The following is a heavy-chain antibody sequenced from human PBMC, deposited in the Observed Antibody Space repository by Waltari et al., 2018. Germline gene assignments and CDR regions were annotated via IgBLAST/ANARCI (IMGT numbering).Heavy chain of an antibody. CDR1: GFTFSTYS. D-gene: IGHD1-26*01. CDR2: VSDDARTI. Sequence: EVQLVESGGGLAQPGGSLTLSCVASGFTFSTYSMNWVRKTPGKGLEWIGYVSDDARTIDYADSGRGRFTIARDNAKNSLYLQRNSLGAEDTAVYYCARGKSRESNYRWGWFDPWGQGTLVTVSS. J-gene: IGHJ5*02. V-gene: IGHV3-48*01. CDR3: ARGKSRESNYRWGWFDP.